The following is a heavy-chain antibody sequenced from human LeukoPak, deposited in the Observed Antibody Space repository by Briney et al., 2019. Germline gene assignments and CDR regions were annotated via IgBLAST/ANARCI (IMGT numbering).Heavy chain of an antibody. J-gene: IGHJ5*02. V-gene: IGHV1-2*02. Sequence: SXXVSCKASGYTFTGYYMHWVRQAPGQGLEWMGWINPKSGGTNYAQKFQGRVTMTRDTSISTAYMELSRLRSDDTAVYYCARFGTNWYYDFWSGTGFDPWGQGTLVTVSS. CDR1: GYTFTGYY. CDR2: INPKSGGT. CDR3: ARFGTNWYYDFWSGTGFDP. D-gene: IGHD3-3*01.